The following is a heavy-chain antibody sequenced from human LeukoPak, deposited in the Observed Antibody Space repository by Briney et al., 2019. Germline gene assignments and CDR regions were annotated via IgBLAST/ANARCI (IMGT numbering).Heavy chain of an antibody. CDR1: GGSISRTSYY. J-gene: IGHJ6*02. D-gene: IGHD6-6*01. Sequence: SETLSLTCTVSGGSISRTSYYWDWIRQPPGKGLEWIGNVFDSGSTHYNPSLKSRLTISVDTSKKQFSLKLSSVTAADTAMYYCARQGGIAARQYYYGMDVWGQGTTVTVSS. CDR3: ARQGGIAARQYYYGMDV. CDR2: VFDSGST. V-gene: IGHV4-39*01.